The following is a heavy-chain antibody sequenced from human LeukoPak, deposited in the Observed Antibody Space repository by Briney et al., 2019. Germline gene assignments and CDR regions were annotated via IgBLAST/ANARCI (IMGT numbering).Heavy chain of an antibody. V-gene: IGHV1-69*05. J-gene: IGHJ4*02. CDR1: GYTFANYD. Sequence: ASVTVSFKASGYTFANYDISWVRQAPGQGLEWMGGIIPIFGTANYAQKFQGRVTITTDESTSTAYMELSSLRSEDTAVYYCAVTPPSLSAYFDYWGQGTLVTVSS. CDR3: AVTPPSLSAYFDY. D-gene: IGHD3-16*01. CDR2: IIPIFGTA.